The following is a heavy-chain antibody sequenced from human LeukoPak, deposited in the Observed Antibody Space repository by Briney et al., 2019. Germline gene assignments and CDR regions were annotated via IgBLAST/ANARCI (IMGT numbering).Heavy chain of an antibody. CDR3: ARVFGNSAFDI. Sequence: SETLSLTCTVSGGSISSGHYYWTWIRQRPGRGLEWIGYIFYSGSTYYNPSLKSRITISVDTSKNQFSLKLSSVTAADTAVYYCARVFGNSAFDIWGQGTMVTVSS. V-gene: IGHV4-30-4*08. D-gene: IGHD3-10*01. J-gene: IGHJ3*02. CDR1: GGSISSGHYY. CDR2: IFYSGST.